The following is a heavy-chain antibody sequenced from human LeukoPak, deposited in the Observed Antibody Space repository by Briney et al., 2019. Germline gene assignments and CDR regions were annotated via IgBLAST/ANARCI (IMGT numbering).Heavy chain of an antibody. Sequence: SVKVSCKASGGTFSSYAISWVRQAPAQGLEWMGGIIHIFGTPNYAQKFQGRVTITADESTSTAYMELSSLRSEDTAVYYYARWGSSGYPYYFDYWGQGTLVTVSS. V-gene: IGHV1-69*01. CDR1: GGTFSSYA. J-gene: IGHJ4*02. CDR2: IIHIFGTP. D-gene: IGHD3-22*01. CDR3: ARWGSSGYPYYFDY.